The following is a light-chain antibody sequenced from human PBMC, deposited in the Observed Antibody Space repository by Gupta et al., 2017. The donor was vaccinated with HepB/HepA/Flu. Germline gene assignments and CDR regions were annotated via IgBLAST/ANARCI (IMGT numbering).Light chain of an antibody. CDR3: QQSDSTLRT. J-gene: IGKJ2*01. CDR1: QSISKY. CDR2: TAS. Sequence: DIQFTQSPSSLSASVGDRVTITCRASQSISKYLNWYQQKPGKAPKLLIYTASNLQSGVPSRFTGSGSGTDFTLTISMLQPEDFATYYCQQSDSTLRTFGQGTRMEIK. V-gene: IGKV1-39*01.